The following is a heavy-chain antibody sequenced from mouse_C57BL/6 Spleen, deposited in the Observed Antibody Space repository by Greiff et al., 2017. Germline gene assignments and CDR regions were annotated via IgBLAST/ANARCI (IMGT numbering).Heavy chain of an antibody. Sequence: QVQLQQSGPELVKPGASVKISCKASGYAFSSSWMNWVKQRPGKGLEWIGRIYPGDGDTNYNGKFKGKATLTADKSSSTAYMQLSSLTSEDSAVYFCARSDYSNYFDYGGQGTTLTVSS. V-gene: IGHV1-82*01. CDR1: GYAFSSSW. J-gene: IGHJ2*01. CDR2: IYPGDGDT. D-gene: IGHD2-5*01. CDR3: ARSDYSNYFDY.